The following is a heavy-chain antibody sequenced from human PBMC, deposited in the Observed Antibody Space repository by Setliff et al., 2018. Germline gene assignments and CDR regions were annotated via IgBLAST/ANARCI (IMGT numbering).Heavy chain of an antibody. CDR1: GGSISSGSYY. Sequence: PSETLSLTCAVSGGSISSGSYYWSWIRQPAGKGLEWVGRLHTSGSTNYNPSLKSRVTISVDTSRNQFSLKLSSPTAADTALYFCARDNPIVGATDYWGQGVLVTVS. D-gene: IGHD1-26*01. J-gene: IGHJ4*02. CDR3: ARDNPIVGATDY. CDR2: LHTSGST. V-gene: IGHV4-61*02.